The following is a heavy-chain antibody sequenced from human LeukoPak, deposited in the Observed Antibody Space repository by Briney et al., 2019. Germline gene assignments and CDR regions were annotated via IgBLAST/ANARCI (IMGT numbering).Heavy chain of an antibody. CDR2: ITGSGKSK. CDR3: ARGNYGMDV. J-gene: IGHJ6*02. Sequence: EPGGSLRLSCAASGFTFSDYYMTWIRQAPGKGPEWVSCITGSGKSKYYADSVRGRVTISRDNAKNSLYLQVDSLRAEDTAVYYCARGNYGMDVWGRGTTVTVSS. CDR1: GFTFSDYY. V-gene: IGHV3-11*01.